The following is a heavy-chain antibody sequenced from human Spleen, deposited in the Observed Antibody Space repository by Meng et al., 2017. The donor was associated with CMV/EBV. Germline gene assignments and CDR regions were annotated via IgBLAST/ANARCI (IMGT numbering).Heavy chain of an antibody. J-gene: IGHJ4*02. CDR2: IYYSGST. CDR1: GGSISSSSYY. D-gene: IGHD1-14*01. CDR3: ARWNHENYFDY. Sequence: SETLSLTCTVSGGSISSSSYYWGWIRQPPGKGLEWIGSIYYSGSTYYNPSLKSRVTISVDTSKNQFSLKLSSVTAADTAVYYCARWNHENYFDYWGQGTLVTVSS. V-gene: IGHV4-39*07.